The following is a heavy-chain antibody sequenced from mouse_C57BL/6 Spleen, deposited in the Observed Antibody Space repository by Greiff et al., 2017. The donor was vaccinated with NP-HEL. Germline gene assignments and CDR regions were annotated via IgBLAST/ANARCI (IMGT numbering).Heavy chain of an antibody. CDR1: GYTFTDYN. CDR3: ARPYYYGSSYPPFAY. J-gene: IGHJ3*01. Sequence: VQLKQSGPELVKPGASVKIPCKASGYTFTDYNMDWVKQSHGKSLEWIGDINPNNGGTIYNQKFKGKATLTVDKSSSTAYMELRSLTSEDTAVYYCARPYYYGSSYPPFAYWGQGTLVTVSA. V-gene: IGHV1-18*01. CDR2: INPNNGGT. D-gene: IGHD1-1*01.